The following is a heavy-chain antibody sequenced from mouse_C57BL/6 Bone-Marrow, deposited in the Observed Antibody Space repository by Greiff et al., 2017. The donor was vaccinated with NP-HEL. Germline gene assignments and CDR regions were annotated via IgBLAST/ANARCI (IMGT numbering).Heavy chain of an antibody. J-gene: IGHJ4*01. D-gene: IGHD2-3*01. Sequence: QVQLQQPGAELVKPGASVKVSCKASGYTFTSYWMHWVKQRPGQGLEWIGRIHPSDSDTNYNQKFKGKATLTVDKSSSTAYMQLSSLASEDSAVYYCAISYDGYYYAMDYWGQGTSVTVSS. CDR3: AISYDGYYYAMDY. V-gene: IGHV1-74*01. CDR1: GYTFTSYW. CDR2: IHPSDSDT.